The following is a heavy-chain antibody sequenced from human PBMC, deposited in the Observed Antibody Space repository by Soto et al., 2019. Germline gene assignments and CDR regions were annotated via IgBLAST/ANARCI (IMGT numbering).Heavy chain of an antibody. CDR2: IYSSGST. CDR3: ARAFRDCGGGYCYFLFSFDA. CDR1: AGSIKSDGYY. J-gene: IGHJ5*02. D-gene: IGHD2-15*01. Sequence: SETLSLTCSVSAGSIKSDGYYWSWIRQHPGKGLEWIGYIYSSGSTFYNPSLKSRVSISVDPSLNQFSLHLRSVTAADTAVYYCARAFRDCGGGYCYFLFSFDAWGQGTPVTVS. V-gene: IGHV4-31*02.